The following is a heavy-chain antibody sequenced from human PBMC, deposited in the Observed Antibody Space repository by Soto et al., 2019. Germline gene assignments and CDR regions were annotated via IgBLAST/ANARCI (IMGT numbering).Heavy chain of an antibody. CDR2: IKQDGSEK. V-gene: IGHV3-7*01. Sequence: GWSLRLSCAASGFTFSSYWMSWVRQAPGKGLEWVANIKQDGSEKYYVDSVKGRFTISRDNAKNSLYLQMNSLRAEDTAVYYCARDRGYDYIWGSYRNDYWGQGTLVTVSS. J-gene: IGHJ4*02. CDR1: GFTFSSYW. CDR3: ARDRGYDYIWGSYRNDY. D-gene: IGHD3-16*01.